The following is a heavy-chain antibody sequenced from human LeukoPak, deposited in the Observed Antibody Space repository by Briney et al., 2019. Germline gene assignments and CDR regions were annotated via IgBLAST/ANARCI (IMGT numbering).Heavy chain of an antibody. CDR1: GGSISSYF. J-gene: IGHJ4*02. CDR3: ARSHRSSWPSNFDY. V-gene: IGHV4-4*09. D-gene: IGHD6-13*01. CDR2: IYTSGST. Sequence: PSETLSLTCTVSGGSISSYFWSWIRQPPGKGLEWIGYIYTSGSTNYNPSLKSRVTISVDASKNQFSLKLSSVTAADTAVYYCARSHRSSWPSNFDYWGQGTLVTVSS.